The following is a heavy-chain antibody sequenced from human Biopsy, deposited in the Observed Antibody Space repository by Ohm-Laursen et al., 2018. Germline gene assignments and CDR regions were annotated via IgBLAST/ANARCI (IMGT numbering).Heavy chain of an antibody. V-gene: IGHV3-11*01. D-gene: IGHD6-25*01. CDR1: GFSFSDYY. CDR2: INTSGRTI. Sequence: SLRLSCSASGFSFSDYYMSWVPQVPGKGLEWLAYINTSGRTIYYSDSVRGRFTISRDNAENSLFLQMDSLRAEDTGVYYCARAAALSKSDYWGQGILVTVSS. J-gene: IGHJ4*02. CDR3: ARAAALSKSDY.